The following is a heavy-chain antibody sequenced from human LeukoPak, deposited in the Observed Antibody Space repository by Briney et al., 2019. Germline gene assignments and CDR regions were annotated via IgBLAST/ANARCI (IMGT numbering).Heavy chain of an antibody. Sequence: ASVKVSCKASGYTFTSYYMHWVRQAPGQGLEWMGIINPSGGSTSYAQKFQGRVTMTSDTSTSTVYMELSSLRSEDTAVYYCARERLASIYYYYGMDVWGQGTTVTVSS. CDR3: ARERLASIYYYYGMDV. J-gene: IGHJ6*02. CDR2: INPSGGST. CDR1: GYTFTSYY. V-gene: IGHV1-46*01.